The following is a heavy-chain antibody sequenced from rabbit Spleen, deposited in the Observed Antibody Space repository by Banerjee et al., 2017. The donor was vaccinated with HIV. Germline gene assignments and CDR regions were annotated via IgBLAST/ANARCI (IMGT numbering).Heavy chain of an antibody. D-gene: IGHD8-1*01. J-gene: IGHJ6*01. CDR3: ARDSGSSFSSYGMDR. Sequence: QSLEESGGGLVKPGASLTLTCTASGVSFSNNHYMCWVRQAPGKGLEWIACIEGGSSAFSYFASWAKGRFTISKTSSTTVTLQMTSLTAADTATYFCARDSGSSFSSYGMDRWGPGTLVTVS. V-gene: IGHV1S40*01. CDR2: IEGGSSAFS. CDR1: GVSFSNNHY.